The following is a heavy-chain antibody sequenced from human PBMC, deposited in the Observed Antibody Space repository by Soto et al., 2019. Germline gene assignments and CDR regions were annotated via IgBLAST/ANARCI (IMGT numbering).Heavy chain of an antibody. Sequence: QVQLQQSGPGLVKPSQTLSLTCAISGDSVSSNSAAWNWLRQSPSRGLEWLGRTYYRSKYYYEYARSVRTRITINPDTSSNRFSLQLNSATTEDTAVYYCARGGVSSSSPWSGFVYWGQGNLVTVSS. CDR2: TYYRSKYYY. V-gene: IGHV6-1*01. J-gene: IGHJ4*02. D-gene: IGHD6-6*01. CDR3: ARGGVSSSSPWSGFVY. CDR1: GDSVSSNSAA.